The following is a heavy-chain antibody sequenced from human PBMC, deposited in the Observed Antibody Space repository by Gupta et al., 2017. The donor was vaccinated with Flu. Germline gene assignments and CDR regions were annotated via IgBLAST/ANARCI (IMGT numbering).Heavy chain of an antibody. CDR2: IYTTGST. Sequence: QVQLQESGPGLVKPSQTLSLTCSVSGVSINSGSYCWTWIRQPAGKGLEYIGRIYTTGSTNYNPSLESRVTISVDTSKNQFSLKLSSVTAADTAVYYCAREDPYFYDRNGYRYYFDYWGQGTQVAVSS. CDR1: GVSINSGSYC. D-gene: IGHD3-22*01. V-gene: IGHV4-61*02. CDR3: AREDPYFYDRNGYRYYFDY. J-gene: IGHJ4*02.